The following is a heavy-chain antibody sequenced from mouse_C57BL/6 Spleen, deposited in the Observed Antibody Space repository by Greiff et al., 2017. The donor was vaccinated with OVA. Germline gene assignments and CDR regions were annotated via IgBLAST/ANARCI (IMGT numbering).Heavy chain of an antibody. J-gene: IGHJ1*03. V-gene: IGHV1-26*01. CDR2: INPNNGGT. CDR1: GYTFTDYY. CDR3: ARKTGYWYFDV. D-gene: IGHD4-1*01. Sequence: EVQLQQSGPELVKPGASVKISCKASGYTFTDYYMNWVKQSHGKSLEWIGDINPNNGGTSYNQKFKGKATLTVDKSSSTAYMELRSLTSEDSAVYYCARKTGYWYFDVWGTGTTVTVSS.